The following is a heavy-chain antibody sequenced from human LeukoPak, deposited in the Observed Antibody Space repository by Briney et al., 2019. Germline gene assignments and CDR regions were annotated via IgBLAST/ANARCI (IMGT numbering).Heavy chain of an antibody. Sequence: PGGSLRLSCAASGFTFSSYWMSWVRQTPGKGLEWVANIRQDGSDKYYVDSVKGRFTISRDNAKNSLYLQMNSLRVEDTAVYHCARYSYDNYGYFDYWGQGTLVTVSS. V-gene: IGHV3-7*01. J-gene: IGHJ4*02. CDR3: ARYSYDNYGYFDY. CDR2: IRQDGSDK. D-gene: IGHD5-12*01. CDR1: GFTFSSYW.